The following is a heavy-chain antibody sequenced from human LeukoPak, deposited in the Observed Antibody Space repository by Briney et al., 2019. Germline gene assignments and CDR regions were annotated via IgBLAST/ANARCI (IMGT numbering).Heavy chain of an antibody. V-gene: IGHV4-59*01. CDR1: GGSISSYY. Sequence: SETLSLIGTVSGGSISSYYWIWIRQPPGKGLEWIGYIYYCGSTNYNPSLKSRVTISVDTSKNQFSLKLSSVTAADTAVYYCARGGGRDWFDPWGQGTLVTVSS. CDR3: ARGGGRDWFDP. J-gene: IGHJ5*02. CDR2: IYYCGST. D-gene: IGHD2-15*01.